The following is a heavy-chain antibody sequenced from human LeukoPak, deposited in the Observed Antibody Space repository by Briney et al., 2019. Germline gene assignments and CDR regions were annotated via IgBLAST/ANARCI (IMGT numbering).Heavy chain of an antibody. D-gene: IGHD5-18*01. CDR1: GFTFSSYS. CDR2: ISSPSSTI. V-gene: IGHV3-48*01. J-gene: IGHJ4*02. CDR3: ARVGNTAMVNFDY. Sequence: PGGSLRLSCAASGFTFSSYSMNWVRQAPGKGLEWVSYISSPSSTIYYADSVKGRFTISRDNAKSSLYLQMNSLRAEDTAVYYCARVGNTAMVNFDYWGQGILVTVSS.